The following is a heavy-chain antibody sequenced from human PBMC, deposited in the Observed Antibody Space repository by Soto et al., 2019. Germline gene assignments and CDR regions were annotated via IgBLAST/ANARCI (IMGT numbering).Heavy chain of an antibody. V-gene: IGHV3-48*02. J-gene: IGHJ6*02. CDR3: ARPHLDRPTFYGMDV. CDR1: GFILGRNS. CDR2: ITSSSTTM. D-gene: IGHD2-2*03. Sequence: RLSCAASGFILGRNSMMWVRQAPGKGLEWVAYITSSSTTMNYADSVKGRFTISRDNANNALYLQMNSLRDEDTAVYYCARPHLDRPTFYGMDVWGQGTTVTVSS.